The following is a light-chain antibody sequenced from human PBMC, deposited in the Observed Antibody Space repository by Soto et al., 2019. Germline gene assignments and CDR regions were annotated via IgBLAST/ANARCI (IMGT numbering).Light chain of an antibody. CDR1: QSVSQY. CDR3: QQYATSARLT. Sequence: EIVLTQSPGTLSWSLGERATLSCRASQSVSQYLAWYQQKPGHAPRLLIYAASSRASGIPDRFSGSGSGTDFTLTINGLEPEDFAVYYCQQYATSARLTFGPGTNVDI. V-gene: IGKV3-20*01. CDR2: AAS. J-gene: IGKJ3*01.